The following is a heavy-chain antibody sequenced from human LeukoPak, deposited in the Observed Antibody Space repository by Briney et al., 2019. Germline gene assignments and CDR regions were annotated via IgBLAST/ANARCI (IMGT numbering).Heavy chain of an antibody. V-gene: IGHV3-23*01. Sequence: GGSLRVSCAASGFTFSSYAMSWVRQAPGKGLEWVSFISGSGGSTYYVDSVKGRFTISRDNSKNTLYLQMNSLRAEDTAVYYCAKIGRRYDFWTGYYEEEVDYMDVWGKGTTVTVSS. J-gene: IGHJ6*03. D-gene: IGHD3-3*01. CDR3: AKIGRRYDFWTGYYEEEVDYMDV. CDR1: GFTFSSYA. CDR2: ISGSGGST.